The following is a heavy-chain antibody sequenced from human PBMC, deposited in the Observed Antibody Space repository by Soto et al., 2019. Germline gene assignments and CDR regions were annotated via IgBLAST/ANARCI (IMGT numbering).Heavy chain of an antibody. CDR2: IYYSGST. CDR3: ARLTDYGGNWHFDY. Sequence: PSATLSLTCTVSGGSISSYYWSWIRQPPGKGLEWIGYIYYSGSTNYNPSLKSRVTISVDTSKNQFSLKLSSVTAADTAVYYCARLTDYGGNWHFDYWGQGTLVTVSS. V-gene: IGHV4-59*01. D-gene: IGHD4-17*01. J-gene: IGHJ4*02. CDR1: GGSISSYY.